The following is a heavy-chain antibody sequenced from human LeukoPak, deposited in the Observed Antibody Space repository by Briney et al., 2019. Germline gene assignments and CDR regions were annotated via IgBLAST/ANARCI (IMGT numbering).Heavy chain of an antibody. CDR1: RFTFSSYS. V-gene: IGHV3-48*01. J-gene: IGHJ4*02. D-gene: IGHD2-21*02. CDR3: ATCGGDCYRFDY. Sequence: GGSLRLSCAASRFTFSSYSMNWVRQAPGKGLGWVSYISSDSSTIYYADSVKGRFTISRDNAKNSLYLQMNSLRAEDTAVYYCATCGGDCYRFDYWGQGTLVTVSS. CDR2: ISSDSSTI.